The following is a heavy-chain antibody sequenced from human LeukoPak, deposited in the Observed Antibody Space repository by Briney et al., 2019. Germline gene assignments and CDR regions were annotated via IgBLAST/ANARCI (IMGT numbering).Heavy chain of an antibody. Sequence: GASVKVSCKASGYTFTSYDINWVRQATGQGLEWMGWMNPNSGNTGYAQKFQGGVTMTRNTSISTAYMELSSLRSEDTAVYYCARFSLSGSWLGVPNYYYYYGMDVWGQGTTVTVSS. CDR3: ARFSLSGSWLGVPNYYYYYGMDV. J-gene: IGHJ6*02. V-gene: IGHV1-8*01. CDR2: MNPNSGNT. D-gene: IGHD2-15*01. CDR1: GYTFTSYD.